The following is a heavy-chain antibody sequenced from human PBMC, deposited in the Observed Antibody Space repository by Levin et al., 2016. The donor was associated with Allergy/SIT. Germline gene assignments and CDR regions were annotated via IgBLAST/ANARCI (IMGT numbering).Heavy chain of an antibody. CDR1: GYTFTSYG. CDR3: ARDVPAMGWKAFDI. J-gene: IGHJ3*02. Sequence: ASVKVSCKASGYTFTSYGISWVRQAPGQGLEWMGWISAYNGNTNYAQKLQGRVTMTTDTSTSTAYMELRSLRSDDTAVYYCARDVPAMGWKAFDIWGQGTMVTVSS. CDR2: ISAYNGNT. V-gene: IGHV1-18*01. D-gene: IGHD5-18*01.